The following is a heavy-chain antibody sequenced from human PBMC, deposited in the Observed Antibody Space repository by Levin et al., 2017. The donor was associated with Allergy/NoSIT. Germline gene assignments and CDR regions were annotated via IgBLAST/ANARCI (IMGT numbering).Heavy chain of an antibody. CDR2: ISYDGSNK. CDR1: GFTFSSYA. CDR3: ARDPRGRDGMDV. D-gene: IGHD3-10*01. V-gene: IGHV3-30*04. Sequence: PGGSLRLSCAASGFTFSSYAMHWVRQAPGKGLEWVAVISYDGSNKYYADSVKGRFTISRDNSKNTLYLQMNSLRAEDTAVYYCARDPRGRDGMDVWGQGTTVTVSS. J-gene: IGHJ6*02.